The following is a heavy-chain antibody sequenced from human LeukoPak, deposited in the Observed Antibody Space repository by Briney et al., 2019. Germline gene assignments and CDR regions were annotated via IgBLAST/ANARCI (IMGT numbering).Heavy chain of an antibody. CDR2: IYPGDSDT. Sequence: KPGESLKISCKGSGYSFTSYWIGWVRQMPGKGLEWMGIIYPGDSDTRYSPSFQGQVTISADKSISTAYLQWSSLKASDTAMYYCARFSSYYDFWSGYPQPDSYGMDVWGQRTTVTVSS. D-gene: IGHD3-3*01. J-gene: IGHJ6*02. CDR1: GYSFTSYW. CDR3: ARFSSYYDFWSGYPQPDSYGMDV. V-gene: IGHV5-51*03.